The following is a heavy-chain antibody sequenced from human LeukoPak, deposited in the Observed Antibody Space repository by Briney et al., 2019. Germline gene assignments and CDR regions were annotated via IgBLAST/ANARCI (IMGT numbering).Heavy chain of an antibody. CDR3: ARSQNYYGSGDY. Sequence: SETLSLTCAVYGGSFSGYYWSWLRQPPGKALEWIGYIYYTGKTYYNPSLEGRVTILVDTSRNHFSVKLSSVTAAGTAVYYCARSQNYYGSGDYWSQGTLVTVSS. CDR1: GGSFSGYY. J-gene: IGHJ4*02. CDR2: IYYTGKT. V-gene: IGHV4-59*01. D-gene: IGHD3-10*01.